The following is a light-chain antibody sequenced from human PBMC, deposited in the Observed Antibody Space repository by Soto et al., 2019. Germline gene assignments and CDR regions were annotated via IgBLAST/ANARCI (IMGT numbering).Light chain of an antibody. V-gene: IGKV3-20*01. J-gene: IGKJ1*01. CDR2: GAS. CDR3: QHYGTSTRT. CDR1: QSISSGY. Sequence: EVVLTQSPGTLSLSPGDTATLSCRATQSISSGYLAWYQQKPGQVPRLLIYGASSRATAIPDRFSAIGSGADFTRTITGLEPEDVAVYYCQHYGTSTRTFGQGTKVEFK.